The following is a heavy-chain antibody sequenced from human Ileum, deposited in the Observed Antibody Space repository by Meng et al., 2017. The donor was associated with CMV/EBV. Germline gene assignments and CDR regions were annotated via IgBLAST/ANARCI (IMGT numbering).Heavy chain of an antibody. Sequence: GESLKISCVASGFIFSSYSMNWVRQAPGKGLEWVSYISSTSSITYYADSVKGRFTVSRDNAKNSLYLQMSSLRAEDTAVYYCARDKGDILTTFWGQGTPVTVSS. J-gene: IGHJ4*02. CDR2: ISSTSSIT. V-gene: IGHV3-48*04. CDR1: GFIFSSYS. D-gene: IGHD3-9*01. CDR3: ARDKGDILTTF.